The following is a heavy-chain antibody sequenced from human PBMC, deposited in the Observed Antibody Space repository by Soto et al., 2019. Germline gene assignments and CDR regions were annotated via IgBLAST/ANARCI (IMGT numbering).Heavy chain of an antibody. CDR2: ISGYNGNT. CDR3: AREGHTDMIISSFRVPYFDP. CDR1: GYTFTNYA. Sequence: QVQLVQSGAEVKKPGASVKVSCKASGYTFTNYAISWVRQAPGQGLEWMGWISGYNGNTKYAQKFQGRVTMTTDTSTSTVYMELRSLRSDDTAVYYCAREGHTDMIISSFRVPYFDPWGQGTLVTVSS. V-gene: IGHV1-18*04. J-gene: IGHJ5*02. D-gene: IGHD5-18*01.